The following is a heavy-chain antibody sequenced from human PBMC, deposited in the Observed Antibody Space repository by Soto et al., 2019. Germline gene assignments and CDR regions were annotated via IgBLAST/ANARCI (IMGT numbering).Heavy chain of an antibody. Sequence: KASETLSLTCAVYGGSFSGYYWSWIRQPPGKGLEWIGEINHSGSTNCNPSLKSRVTISVDTSKNQFSLKLSSVTAADTAVYYCARGCGSGSCYFDYWGQGTLVTVSS. D-gene: IGHD2-15*01. V-gene: IGHV4-34*01. CDR3: ARGCGSGSCYFDY. CDR2: INHSGST. CDR1: GGSFSGYY. J-gene: IGHJ4*02.